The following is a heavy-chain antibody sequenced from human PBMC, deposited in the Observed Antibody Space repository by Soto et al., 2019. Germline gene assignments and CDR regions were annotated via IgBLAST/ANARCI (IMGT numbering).Heavy chain of an antibody. CDR3: ASRGSSFDH. Sequence: GESLKISCQGSGYSFTNYWIGWVRQMPGTGLEWLGIIYPGNSNTRYSPSFEGQVTMSADKSINTAYLQWSSLRASDTAIYYCASRGSSFDHWGQGTLVTVSS. V-gene: IGHV5-51*01. J-gene: IGHJ4*02. CDR1: GYSFTNYW. D-gene: IGHD1-26*01. CDR2: IYPGNSNT.